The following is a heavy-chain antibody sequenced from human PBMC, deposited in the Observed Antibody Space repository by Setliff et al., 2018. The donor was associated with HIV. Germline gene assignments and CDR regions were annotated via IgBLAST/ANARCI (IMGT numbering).Heavy chain of an antibody. D-gene: IGHD6-13*01. CDR2: INDSGNT. J-gene: IGHJ4*02. CDR3: ARRRSFIGGAAAGHFDY. V-gene: IGHV4-34*01. Sequence: SETLSLTCDVYAGSLSGYYWSWIRQSPGKGLQWIGEINDSGNTNYNPSLKSRVTISVDTSKNHFSLSLKSVTAADTAVFYCARRRSFIGGAAAGHFDYWGQGTPVTVSS. CDR1: AGSLSGYY.